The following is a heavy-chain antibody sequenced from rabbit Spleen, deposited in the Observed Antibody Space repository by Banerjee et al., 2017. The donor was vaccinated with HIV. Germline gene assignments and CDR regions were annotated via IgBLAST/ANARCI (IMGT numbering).Heavy chain of an antibody. V-gene: IGHV1S45*01. CDR3: ARDTGSSFSSYGMDL. J-gene: IGHJ6*01. Sequence: QEHLKESGGGLVQPGGSLKLSCTASGFTLSSYYMNWVRQAPGKGLEWIGYIDPIFGTTYYASWAKGRFTISKTSSTTVTLQMTSLTAADTATYFCARDTGSSFSSYGMDLWGQGTLVTVS. CDR1: GFTLSSYYM. D-gene: IGHD8-1*01. CDR2: IDPIFGTT.